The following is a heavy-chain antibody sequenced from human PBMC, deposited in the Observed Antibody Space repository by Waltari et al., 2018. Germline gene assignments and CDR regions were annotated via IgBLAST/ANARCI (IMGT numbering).Heavy chain of an antibody. Sequence: EVQLVESGGGLVQHGVSLRLSCSASGLTLSRYWRSWFRQDPGKGLEWVANIKQDGSEKYYVDSVKGRFTISRDNAKNSLYLQMNSLRAEDTAVYYCARDGGGSYFHFDYWGQGTLVTVSS. J-gene: IGHJ4*02. V-gene: IGHV3-7*01. CDR3: ARDGGGSYFHFDY. CDR2: IKQDGSEK. D-gene: IGHD1-26*01. CDR1: GLTLSRYW.